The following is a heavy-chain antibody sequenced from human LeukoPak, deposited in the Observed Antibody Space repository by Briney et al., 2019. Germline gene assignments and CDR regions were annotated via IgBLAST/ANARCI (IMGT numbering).Heavy chain of an antibody. CDR2: ISSSSSYI. CDR1: GFTFSSYS. CDR3: ARGTSSWEKHFDY. V-gene: IGHV3-21*01. Sequence: PGGSLRLSCAASGFTFSSYSMNWVRQAPGKGLEWVSSISSSSSYIYYADSVKGRFTISRDNAKNSLYLQMNSLRAEDTAVYYCARGTSSWEKHFDYWGQGTLVTVSS. D-gene: IGHD6-13*01. J-gene: IGHJ4*02.